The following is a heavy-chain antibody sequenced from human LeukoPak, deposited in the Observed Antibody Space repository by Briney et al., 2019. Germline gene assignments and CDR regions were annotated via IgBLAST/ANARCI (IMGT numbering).Heavy chain of an antibody. J-gene: IGHJ5*02. CDR3: ARRPRMVAATNWFDP. CDR2: IFYNGST. CDR1: GGSLYSSSFY. D-gene: IGHD2-15*01. V-gene: IGHV4-39*01. Sequence: SETLSLTCTVSGGSLYSSSFYWSWIRQPPGKGLEWIGSIFYNGSTYYNPSLKSRLTISVDKSKNQFSLDLTSVTAADSAVYYCARRPRMVAATNWFDPWGQGTLVIVSS.